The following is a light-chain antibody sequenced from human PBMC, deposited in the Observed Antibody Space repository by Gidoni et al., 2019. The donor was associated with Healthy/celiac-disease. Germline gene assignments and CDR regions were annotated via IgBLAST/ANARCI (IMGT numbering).Light chain of an antibody. CDR1: QSVSSCY. Sequence: EIVLTQSPGTLSLSPGERATLSCRASQSVSSCYLAWYQQKPGQAHRLLIYGASSRATGIPDRFSGSGSGTDFTLTISRLEPEDFAVYYCQQYGSSSLTFGGGTKVEIK. CDR3: QQYGSSSLT. CDR2: GAS. J-gene: IGKJ4*01. V-gene: IGKV3-20*01.